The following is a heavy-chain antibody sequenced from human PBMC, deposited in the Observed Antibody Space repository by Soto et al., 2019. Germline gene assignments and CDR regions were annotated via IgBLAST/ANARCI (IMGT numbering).Heavy chain of an antibody. J-gene: IGHJ4*02. CDR1: GFTFSSYA. V-gene: IGHV3-64*04. D-gene: IGHD5-18*01. Sequence: TGGSLRLSCSASGFTFSSYAMHWVRQAPGKGLEYVSAISSNGGSTYYADSVKGRITITRDTSASTAYLELSSLRSEDTAVYYCARWDTGYSYGLGYWGQGTLVTVSS. CDR2: ISSNGGST. CDR3: ARWDTGYSYGLGY.